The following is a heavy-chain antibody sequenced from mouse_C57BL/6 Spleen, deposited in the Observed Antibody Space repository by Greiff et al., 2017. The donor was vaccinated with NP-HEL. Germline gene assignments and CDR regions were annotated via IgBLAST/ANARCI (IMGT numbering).Heavy chain of an antibody. CDR2: ISYDGSN. CDR3: AREFHDGYYPFLDV. CDR1: GYSITSGYY. J-gene: IGHJ1*03. Sequence: EVKLQESGPGLVKPSQSLSLTCSVTGYSITSGYYWNWIRQFPGNKLEWMGYISYDGSNNYNPSLKNRISITRDTSKNQFFLKLNSVTTEDTATYYCAREFHDGYYPFLDVWGTGTTVTVSS. D-gene: IGHD2-3*01. V-gene: IGHV3-6*01.